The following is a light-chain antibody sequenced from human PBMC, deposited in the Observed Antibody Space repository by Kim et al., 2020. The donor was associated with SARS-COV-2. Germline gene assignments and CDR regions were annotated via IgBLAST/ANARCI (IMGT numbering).Light chain of an antibody. V-gene: IGLV1-40*01. CDR3: QSNDNARRGWV. CDR2: SNT. J-gene: IGLJ3*02. CDR1: SSNIGAGYD. Sequence: QSVLTQPPSVPGAPGQRVTISCTGSSSNIGAGYDVHWYQQLPGTVPKLLIFSNTNRLSGVPDRFSGSKSGASASLAITGLQADDEADYYCQSNDNARRGWVFGGGTQLTVL.